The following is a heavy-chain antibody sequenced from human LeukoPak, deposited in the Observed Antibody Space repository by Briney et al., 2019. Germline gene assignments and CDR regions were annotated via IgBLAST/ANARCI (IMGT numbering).Heavy chain of an antibody. D-gene: IGHD3-3*01. CDR2: ISSSSSYI. Sequence: PGGSLRLSCAASGFTFSSYSMNWVRQAPGKGLEWVSSISSSSSYIYYADSVKGRFTISRDNAKNSLYLQMNSLRAEDTAVYYCARGRPYDFWSGAEYYYYYMDVWGKGTTVTVSS. CDR3: ARGRPYDFWSGAEYYYYYMDV. CDR1: GFTFSSYS. J-gene: IGHJ6*03. V-gene: IGHV3-21*01.